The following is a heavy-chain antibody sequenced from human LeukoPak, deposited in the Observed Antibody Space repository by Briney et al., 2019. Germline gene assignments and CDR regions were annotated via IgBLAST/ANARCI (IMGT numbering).Heavy chain of an antibody. CDR2: INSDGSST. Sequence: PGGSLRLSCAASGFTFSSYWMHWVRQAPGKGLVRVSRINSDGSSTSYADSVKGRFTISRDNAKNTLYLQMNSLRAEDTAVYYRARDAGYYYDSSGYYYDGWFDPWGQGTLVTVSS. CDR1: GFTFSSYW. CDR3: ARDAGYYYDSSGYYYDGWFDP. V-gene: IGHV3-74*01. J-gene: IGHJ5*02. D-gene: IGHD3-22*01.